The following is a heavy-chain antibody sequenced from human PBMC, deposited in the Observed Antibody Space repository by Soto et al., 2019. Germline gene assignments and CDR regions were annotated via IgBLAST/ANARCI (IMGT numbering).Heavy chain of an antibody. CDR1: GFTFSNAW. CDR3: TTYNMITFGGVQYPSGFDP. CDR2: IKSKTDGGTT. J-gene: IGHJ5*02. D-gene: IGHD3-16*01. V-gene: IGHV3-15*01. Sequence: PGGSLRLSCAASGFTFSNAWMSWVRQAPGKGLEWVGRIKSKTDGGTTDYAAPVKGRFTISRDDSKNTLYLQMNSLKTEDTAVYYCTTYNMITFGGVQYPSGFDPWGQGTLVTVSS.